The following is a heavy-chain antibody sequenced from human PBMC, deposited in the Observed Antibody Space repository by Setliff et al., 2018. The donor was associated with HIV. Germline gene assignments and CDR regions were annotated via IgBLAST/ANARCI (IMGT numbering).Heavy chain of an antibody. V-gene: IGHV4-34*01. D-gene: IGHD5-18*01. Sequence: WIRQPPGKGLEEIGKVNNSGSTKYXXSRKCRFTISRDNAKKTLFLQXDSLKGEDTXXXYCARGYSYGYRIDYWGQGTLVTVSS. CDR2: VNNSGST. CDR3: ARGYSYGYRIDY. J-gene: IGHJ4*02.